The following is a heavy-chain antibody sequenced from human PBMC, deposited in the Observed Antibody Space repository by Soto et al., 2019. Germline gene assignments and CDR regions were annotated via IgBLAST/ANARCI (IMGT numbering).Heavy chain of an antibody. CDR1: GFTFSSYA. CDR3: ATQVSRYRSSTSCYPYFDY. V-gene: IGHV3-23*01. CDR2: ISGSGGST. Sequence: PGGSLRLSCAASGFTFSSYAMSWVRQAPGKGLEWVSAISGSGGSTYYADSVKGRFTISRDNSKNTLYLQMNSLRAEDTAVYYCATQVSRYRSSTSCYPYFDYWGQGTLVTVSS. D-gene: IGHD2-2*01. J-gene: IGHJ4*02.